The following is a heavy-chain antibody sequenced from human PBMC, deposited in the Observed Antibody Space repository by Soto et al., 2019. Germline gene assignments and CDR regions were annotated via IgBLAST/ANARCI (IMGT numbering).Heavy chain of an antibody. Sequence: QVQLQESGPGLVKPSGTLSLTCAVSSGSISSSNWWSWVRQPPGKGLEWIGEIYHSGRTNYNPSLERRVTISVDKSKNQFSLKLSSVTAAETAVYYCARGGWWDYFDYWGQGTLVTVSS. CDR1: SGSISSSNW. CDR2: IYHSGRT. J-gene: IGHJ4*02. D-gene: IGHD6-19*01. CDR3: ARGGWWDYFDY. V-gene: IGHV4-4*02.